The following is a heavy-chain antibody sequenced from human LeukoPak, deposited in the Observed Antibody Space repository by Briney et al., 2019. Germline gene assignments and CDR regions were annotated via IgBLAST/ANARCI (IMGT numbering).Heavy chain of an antibody. J-gene: IGHJ3*02. CDR2: IYYSGST. CDR3: ARSGYSYGADAFDI. Sequence: SETLSLTCTVSGGSISSHYWSWIRQPPGKGLEWIGYIYYSGSTNYNPSLKSRVTISVDTSKNQFSLKLSSVTAADTAVYYCARSGYSYGADAFDIWGQGTMVTVSS. CDR1: GGSISSHY. V-gene: IGHV4-59*11. D-gene: IGHD5-18*01.